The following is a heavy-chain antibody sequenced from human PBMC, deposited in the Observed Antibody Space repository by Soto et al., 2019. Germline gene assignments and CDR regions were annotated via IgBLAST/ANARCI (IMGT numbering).Heavy chain of an antibody. CDR3: ANFDCSGTTCYFDS. CDR1: GFSFNSHG. CDR2: INLSVGTT. Sequence: GGSLRLSCTASGFSFNSHGMSWVRQAPGKGLEWVSTINLSVGTTYYADSVKGRFTISRDTSQNTLYLQVNNLRAEDTAVYYCANFDCSGTTCYFDSWGLGTMVTVSS. D-gene: IGHD2-15*01. V-gene: IGHV3-23*01. J-gene: IGHJ4*02.